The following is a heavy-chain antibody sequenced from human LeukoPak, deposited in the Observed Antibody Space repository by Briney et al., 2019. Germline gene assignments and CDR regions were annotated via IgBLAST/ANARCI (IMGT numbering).Heavy chain of an antibody. Sequence: SVKVSCKASGGTFSSYAISWVRQAPGQGLEWMGRIIPIFGTANYAQKFQGRVTITPDESTSTAYMELSNLRSEDTAVYYCGTRFYGSGADYWGQGTLVTVSS. CDR1: GGTFSSYA. CDR3: GTRFYGSGADY. J-gene: IGHJ4*02. D-gene: IGHD3-10*01. CDR2: IIPIFGTA. V-gene: IGHV1-69*13.